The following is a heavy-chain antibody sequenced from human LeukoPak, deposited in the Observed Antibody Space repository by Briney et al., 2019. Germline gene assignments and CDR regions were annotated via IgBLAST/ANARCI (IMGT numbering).Heavy chain of an antibody. D-gene: IGHD4-17*01. V-gene: IGHV3-23*01. Sequence: QPGGSLRLSCAASGFIFSNYGMNWVRQAPGKGLEWVSAISGSGGSTYYADSVKGRFTISRDNSKNTLYLQMNSLRAEDTAVYYCAKDSIRVVTTVTTFDYWGQGTLVTVSS. CDR1: GFIFSNYG. CDR2: ISGSGGST. J-gene: IGHJ4*02. CDR3: AKDSIRVVTTVTTFDY.